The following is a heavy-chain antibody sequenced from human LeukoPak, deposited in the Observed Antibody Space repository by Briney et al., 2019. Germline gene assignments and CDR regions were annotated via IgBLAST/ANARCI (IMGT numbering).Heavy chain of an antibody. CDR3: ARGGLLDY. V-gene: IGHV4-61*02. CDR1: GGSISSGSYY. D-gene: IGHD4-11*01. J-gene: IGHJ4*02. CDR2: IYTSGST. Sequence: SETLSLTCTVSGGSISSGSYYWSWIRQPAGKGLEWIGRIYTSGSTNYNPSLKSRVTISVDTSKNQFSLKLSSVTAADTAVYYCARGGLLDYWGQGTLVTVSS.